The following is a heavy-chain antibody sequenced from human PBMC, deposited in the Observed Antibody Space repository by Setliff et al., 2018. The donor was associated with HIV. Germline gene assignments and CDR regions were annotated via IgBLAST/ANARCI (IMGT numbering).Heavy chain of an antibody. V-gene: IGHV3-48*01. J-gene: IGHJ4*02. Sequence: PRLSCAASGFTFSSYSMNWVRQAPGKGLEWISYNGIINGAKHYADSMEGRFTISRDDAKNSLYLQMDSLRAEDTAVYYCVRDRDWAFDYWGQGILVTVSS. CDR2: NGIINGAK. CDR3: VRDRDWAFDY. CDR1: GFTFSSYS. D-gene: IGHD3-9*01.